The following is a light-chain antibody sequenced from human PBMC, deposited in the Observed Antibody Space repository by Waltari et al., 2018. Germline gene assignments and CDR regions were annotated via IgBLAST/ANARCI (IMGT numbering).Light chain of an antibody. V-gene: IGLV1-44*01. J-gene: IGLJ2*01. CDR2: SNN. CDR1: SSNIGSNV. Sequence: QSVLTHPPSASGTPGQRVTISCSGSSSNIGSNVVTWYQQLPGTAPKLLISSNNLRPSGVPDRFSGSKSGTSAALAISGLQSEDEGDYFCAAWDDSLNGPVFGGGTKVTVL. CDR3: AAWDDSLNGPV.